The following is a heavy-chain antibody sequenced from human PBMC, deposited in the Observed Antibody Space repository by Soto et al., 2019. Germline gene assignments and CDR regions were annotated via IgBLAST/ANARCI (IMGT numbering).Heavy chain of an antibody. V-gene: IGHV1-2*02. CDR2: INPKNGVT. Sequence: QVQLVQSGAEVKKPGASVKVSCKASGCTFTGDYIHWLRQAPGQGLEWMGWINPKNGVTDYAQNFQGRVTMPRDTSISTAYTELSRLTSDDTAVYYCARQETGTYYFDSWGLGTLVTVSS. CDR1: GCTFTGDY. CDR3: ARQETGTYYFDS. D-gene: IGHD7-27*01. J-gene: IGHJ4*02.